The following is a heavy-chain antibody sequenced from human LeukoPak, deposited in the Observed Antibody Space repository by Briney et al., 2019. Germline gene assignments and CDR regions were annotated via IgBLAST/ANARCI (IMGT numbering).Heavy chain of an antibody. D-gene: IGHD3-3*01. CDR2: INHSGST. Sequence: SETLSLTCAVYGVSFSGYYWSWIRQPPGKGLEWIGEINHSGSTNYNPSLKSRVTISVDTSKNQFSLKLSSVTAADTAVYYCATRYDFWSGYFAYWGQGTLVTVSS. CDR3: ATRYDFWSGYFAY. V-gene: IGHV4-34*01. CDR1: GVSFSGYY. J-gene: IGHJ4*02.